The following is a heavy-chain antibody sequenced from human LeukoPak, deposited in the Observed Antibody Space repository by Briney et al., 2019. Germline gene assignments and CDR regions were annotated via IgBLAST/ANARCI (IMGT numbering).Heavy chain of an antibody. Sequence: GGSLRLSCAASGFTFSSYWMTWVRQAPGKGLEWVANIKQDGSEKYYVESVKGRFTISRDNSKNTLYIQTNSLRAEDTAVYYCARSFYDILIGYYQYFDYWGQGTLVTVSS. J-gene: IGHJ4*02. CDR1: GFTFSSYW. V-gene: IGHV3-7*02. D-gene: IGHD3-9*01. CDR3: ARSFYDILIGYYQYFDY. CDR2: IKQDGSEK.